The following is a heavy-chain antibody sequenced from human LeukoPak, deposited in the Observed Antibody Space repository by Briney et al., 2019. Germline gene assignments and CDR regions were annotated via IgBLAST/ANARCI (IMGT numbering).Heavy chain of an antibody. CDR2: ISYDGSNE. CDR1: GFTFSRYA. Sequence: PGGSLRLSCAAPGFTFSRYAMHWVRQAPGKGLEWVAVISYDGSNEYYADSVKGRFTISRDSSENTLYLQMNSLRVEDTAVYYCARVGYYSSGPFSYFDYWGQGTLVTVSS. CDR3: ARVGYYSSGPFSYFDY. D-gene: IGHD3-10*01. J-gene: IGHJ4*02. V-gene: IGHV3-30-3*01.